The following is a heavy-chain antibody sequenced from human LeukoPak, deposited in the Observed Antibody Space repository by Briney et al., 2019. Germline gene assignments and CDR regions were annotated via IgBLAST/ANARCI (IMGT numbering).Heavy chain of an antibody. CDR2: IYYSGST. V-gene: IGHV4-39*01. CDR1: GGSISSGSYY. D-gene: IGHD1-1*01. CDR3: ARVPGGALNWFDP. J-gene: IGHJ5*02. Sequence: SETLSLTCTVSGGSISSGSYYWSWIRQPAGKGLGWIGTIYYSGSTYYNPSLKSRVTISVYTSRNQFSLKLSSVTAADTAVYYCARVPGGALNWFDPWGQGTLVTVSS.